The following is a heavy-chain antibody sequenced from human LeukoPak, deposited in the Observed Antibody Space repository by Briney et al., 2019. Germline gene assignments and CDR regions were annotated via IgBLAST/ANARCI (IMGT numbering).Heavy chain of an antibody. CDR2: IRSKANSYAT. Sequence: GGSLRLSCAPSGFTFSGSATHWVRQASGKGLEWVGRIRSKANSYATAYAASVKGRFTISRDDSKNTAYLQMNSLKTEDTAVYYCTRQSGDSGSGYFDYWGQGTLVTVSS. D-gene: IGHD6-6*01. CDR3: TRQSGDSGSGYFDY. CDR1: GFTFSGSA. J-gene: IGHJ4*02. V-gene: IGHV3-73*01.